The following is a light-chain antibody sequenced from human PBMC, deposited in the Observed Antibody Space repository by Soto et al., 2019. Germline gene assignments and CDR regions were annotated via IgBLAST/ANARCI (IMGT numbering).Light chain of an antibody. Sequence: EILITQSPATLSLSPGERATLSCRASQSVSSNLAWYQQKPGQAPRLLIYGASTRATGIPARFSGSGSGTEFTLTISSLQSEDSAVYYCQQYNNWPPVTFGQGTKVDIK. CDR2: GAS. J-gene: IGKJ1*01. V-gene: IGKV3-15*01. CDR1: QSVSSN. CDR3: QQYNNWPPVT.